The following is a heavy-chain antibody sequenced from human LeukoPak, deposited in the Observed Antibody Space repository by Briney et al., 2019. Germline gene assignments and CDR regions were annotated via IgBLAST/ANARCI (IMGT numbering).Heavy chain of an antibody. Sequence: ASVKVSCKASGGTFSSYAISWVRQAPGQGLEWMGGIIPIFGTANYAQKFQGRVTITADESTSTAYMELSSLRSEDTAVCYCASSGLGPGFDYWGQGTLVTVSS. D-gene: IGHD5-12*01. CDR2: IIPIFGTA. CDR1: GGTFSSYA. J-gene: IGHJ4*02. CDR3: ASSGLGPGFDY. V-gene: IGHV1-69*13.